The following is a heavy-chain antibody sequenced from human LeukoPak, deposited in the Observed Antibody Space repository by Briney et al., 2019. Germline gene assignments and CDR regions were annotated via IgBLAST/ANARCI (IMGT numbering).Heavy chain of an antibody. V-gene: IGHV3-7*03. Sequence: GGSLRLSCAASGFTFSSYWMSWVRQAPGKGLEWVANIKQDGSEKYYVDSVKGRFTISRDNSKNTLYLQMNSLRDEDTAVYYCAKYPTHLNWNDGYYYYYMDVWGKGTTVTISS. D-gene: IGHD1-20*01. CDR2: IKQDGSEK. CDR1: GFTFSSYW. J-gene: IGHJ6*03. CDR3: AKYPTHLNWNDGYYYYYMDV.